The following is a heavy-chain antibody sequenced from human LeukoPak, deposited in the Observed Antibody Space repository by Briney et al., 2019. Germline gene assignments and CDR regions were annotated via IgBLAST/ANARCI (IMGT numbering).Heavy chain of an antibody. CDR2: IHPNGVNT. Sequence: SGGSLRLSCEASGFTFSHIGMAWVRQAPGKGLEWVSSIHPNGVNTHYADSVRGRFTISRDNAKNSLYLQMNSLRVEDTAVYFCSRDPRPLDYWGQGTLVTVSS. J-gene: IGHJ4*02. CDR1: GFTFSHIG. V-gene: IGHV3-21*01. CDR3: SRDPRPLDY.